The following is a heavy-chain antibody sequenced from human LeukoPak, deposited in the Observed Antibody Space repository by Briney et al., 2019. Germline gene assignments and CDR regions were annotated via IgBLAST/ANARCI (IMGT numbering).Heavy chain of an antibody. D-gene: IGHD6-13*01. CDR1: GFTFSSYA. CDR2: ISYDGSNK. Sequence: PGGSLRLSGAASGFTFSSYAMHWLRQAPGKGLEWVAVISYDGSNKYYADSVKGRFTISRDNSKDTLYLQMNSLRAEDTAVYYCARDHIAAAGRNWFDPWGQGTLVTVSS. CDR3: ARDHIAAAGRNWFDP. V-gene: IGHV3-30*01. J-gene: IGHJ5*02.